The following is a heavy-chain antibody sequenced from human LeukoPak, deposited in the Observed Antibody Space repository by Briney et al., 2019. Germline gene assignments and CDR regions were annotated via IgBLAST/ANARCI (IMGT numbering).Heavy chain of an antibody. CDR1: GYTFTSYA. D-gene: IGHD2-21*01. CDR2: ISAYNGNT. CDR3: ARDGGGRTDY. Sequence: ASVKVSCKASGYTFTSYAMHWVRQAPGQGLEWMGWISAYNGNTNCAQKLQGRVTMTTDTSTSTAYMELRSLRSDDTAVYYCARDGGGRTDYWGQGTLVTVSS. J-gene: IGHJ4*02. V-gene: IGHV1-18*01.